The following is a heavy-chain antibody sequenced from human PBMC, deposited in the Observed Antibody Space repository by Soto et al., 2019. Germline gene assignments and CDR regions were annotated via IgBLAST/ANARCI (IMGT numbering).Heavy chain of an antibody. J-gene: IGHJ4*02. D-gene: IGHD3-3*01. CDR1: GYTFISYA. CDR2: ISYDGSNK. Sequence: RLSCAASGYTFISYAMSWVRQAPGKGLGWVAVISYDGSNKYYADSVKGRFTISRDNSKNTLYLQMNSLRAEDTAVYYCARGPDLGRLEWLLSYYFDYWGQGTLVTVSS. V-gene: IGHV3-30-3*01. CDR3: ARGPDLGRLEWLLSYYFDY.